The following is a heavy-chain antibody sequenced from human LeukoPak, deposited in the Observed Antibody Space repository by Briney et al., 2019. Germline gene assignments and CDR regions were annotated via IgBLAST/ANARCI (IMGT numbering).Heavy chain of an antibody. D-gene: IGHD3-10*01. V-gene: IGHV3-23*01. Sequence: GESLKISCAASGFTLSSYAMSWVRQAPGKGLEWVSSISASGGSPNYADSVKGRFTISRDNSKNTVYLQMNSLRAEDTAVYYCAKVMKGSERLTMVRGVIIKTAGLYYMDVWGKGTTVTVSS. J-gene: IGHJ6*03. CDR2: ISASGGSP. CDR3: AKVMKGSERLTMVRGVIIKTAGLYYMDV. CDR1: GFTLSSYA.